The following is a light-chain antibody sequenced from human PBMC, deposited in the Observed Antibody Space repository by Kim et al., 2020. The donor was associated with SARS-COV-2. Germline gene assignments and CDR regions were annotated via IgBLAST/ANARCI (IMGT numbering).Light chain of an antibody. V-gene: IGKV3-20*01. Sequence: PGDRDDLTCRARPGDRSSYLAWYQQKPGQAPRLLIYGATSRATGIPDRCGGSGSRADFTRNISRLEPEDVSVYYCQQYGSSPLTFGGGTKVDIK. CDR3: QQYGSSPLT. CDR1: PGDRSSY. CDR2: GAT. J-gene: IGKJ4*01.